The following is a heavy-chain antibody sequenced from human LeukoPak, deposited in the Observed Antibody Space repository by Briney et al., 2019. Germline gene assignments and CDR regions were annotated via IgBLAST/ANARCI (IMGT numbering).Heavy chain of an antibody. V-gene: IGHV3-15*01. CDR2: IKSKTDGGTT. D-gene: IGHD5-12*01. Sequence: GGSLRLSCAASGFTFSNAWMSWVRQAPGKGLEWVGRIKSKTDGGTTDYAAPVKGRFTISRDDSKNTLYLQMNSLKTEDTAVYYCTTVGSIVATIYESHYWGQGTLVTVSS. CDR3: TTVGSIVATIYESHY. CDR1: GFTFSNAW. J-gene: IGHJ4*02.